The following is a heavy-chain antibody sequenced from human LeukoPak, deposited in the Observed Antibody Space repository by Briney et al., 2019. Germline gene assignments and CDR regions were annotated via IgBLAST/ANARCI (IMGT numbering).Heavy chain of an antibody. V-gene: IGHV4-34*01. D-gene: IGHD6-13*01. CDR2: INHSGST. CDR1: GGSFSGYY. CDR3: ARNRRQQLVLGYYYYYGMDV. Sequence: PSETLSLTCAVYGGSFSGYYWSWIRQPPGKGQEWIGEINHSGSTNYNPSLKSRVTISVDTSKNQFSLKLSSVTAADTAVYYCARNRRQQLVLGYYYYYGMDVWGQGTTVTVSS. J-gene: IGHJ6*02.